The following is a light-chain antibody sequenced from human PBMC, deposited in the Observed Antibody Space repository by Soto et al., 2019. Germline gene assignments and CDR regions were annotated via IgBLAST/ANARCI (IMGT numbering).Light chain of an antibody. CDR1: SSDVGGYKF. CDR3: CSYTGSIYV. V-gene: IGLV2-14*01. J-gene: IGLJ1*01. Sequence: QSALTQPASVSGSPGQSITISCTGTSSDVGGYKFVSWYQQHPGKAPKLMIYDVSNRPSADSSRFSGSNSATTASLTISRPQAEDEADYYCCSYTGSIYVFGPGTKGTVL. CDR2: DVS.